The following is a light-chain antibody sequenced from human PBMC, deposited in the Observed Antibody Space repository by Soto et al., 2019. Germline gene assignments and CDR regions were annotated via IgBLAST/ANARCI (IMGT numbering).Light chain of an antibody. Sequence: DIQMTQSPSSLSASVGDRVTITCRASQSISSYLNWYQQKPGKAPRLLIYAASSLESGGPSTFSGSGSGTDFTLSISSLQPEDFATYYCQQSYSTPQTFGQGTKVEIK. CDR2: AAS. CDR1: QSISSY. CDR3: QQSYSTPQT. J-gene: IGKJ1*01. V-gene: IGKV1-39*01.